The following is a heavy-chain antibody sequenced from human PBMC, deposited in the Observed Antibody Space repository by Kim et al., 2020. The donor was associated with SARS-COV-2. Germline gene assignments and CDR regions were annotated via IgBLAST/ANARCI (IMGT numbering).Heavy chain of an antibody. Sequence: SVKVSCKASGGTFSSYAISWVRQAPGQGLEWMGGIIPIFGTANYAQKFQGRVTITADESTSTAYMELSSLRSEDTAVYYCARGNWGRSIAVAGTPVYYGMDVRGQGTTVTVSS. CDR3: ARGNWGRSIAVAGTPVYYGMDV. V-gene: IGHV1-69*13. D-gene: IGHD6-19*01. CDR2: IIPIFGTA. J-gene: IGHJ6*02. CDR1: GGTFSSYA.